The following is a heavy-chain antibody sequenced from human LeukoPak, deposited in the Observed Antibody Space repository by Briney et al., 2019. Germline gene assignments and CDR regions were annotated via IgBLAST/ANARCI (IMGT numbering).Heavy chain of an antibody. D-gene: IGHD6-19*01. CDR1: GFTFSNYA. CDR3: AKSVTGTVD. J-gene: IGHJ4*02. CDR2: ISGSGGST. Sequence: SGGSLRLSCAASGFTFSNYAMTWVRQAPGKGLEWVSTISGSGGSTYYADSVKGRFTISRDNSKNTLSLQMNSLRGEDTAVYYCAKSVTGTVDWGQGTLVTVSS. V-gene: IGHV3-23*01.